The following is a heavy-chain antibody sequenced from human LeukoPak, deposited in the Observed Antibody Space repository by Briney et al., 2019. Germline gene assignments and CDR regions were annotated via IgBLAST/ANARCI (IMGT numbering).Heavy chain of an antibody. Sequence: GESLKISCKGSGYSFTSYWIGWVRQMPGKGLEWMGIIYPGDSDTRYSPSFQGQVTISAGKSISTAYLQWSSLKASDTAKYYCARTPLPYCGGDCGYYFDYWGQGTLVTVSS. J-gene: IGHJ4*02. CDR2: IYPGDSDT. D-gene: IGHD2-21*02. CDR3: ARTPLPYCGGDCGYYFDY. V-gene: IGHV5-51*01. CDR1: GYSFTSYW.